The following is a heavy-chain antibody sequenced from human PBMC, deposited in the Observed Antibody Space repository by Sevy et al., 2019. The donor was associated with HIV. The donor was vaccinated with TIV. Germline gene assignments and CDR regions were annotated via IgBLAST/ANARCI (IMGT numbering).Heavy chain of an antibody. Sequence: GGSLRLSCAASGFTFSSFAMTWVRQAPGKGLEWVSGISGSGDNTYYADSVKGRFTISRDNSKNTLYLQMNGLRAEDTAFYYCAKGRTMMLLVLDAIDIWGQGTMVTVSS. CDR2: ISGSGDNT. CDR1: GFTFSSFA. J-gene: IGHJ3*02. D-gene: IGHD3-22*01. V-gene: IGHV3-23*01. CDR3: AKGRTMMLLVLDAIDI.